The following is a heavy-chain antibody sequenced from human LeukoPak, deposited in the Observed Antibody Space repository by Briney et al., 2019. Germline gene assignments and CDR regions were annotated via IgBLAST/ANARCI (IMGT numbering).Heavy chain of an antibody. J-gene: IGHJ3*02. CDR2: IYHSGST. Sequence: PSETLSLTCTVSGYSISSGYYWGWIRQPPGKGLEWIGSIYHSGSTYYNPSLKSRVTISVDTSKNQFSLKLSSVTAADTAMYYCARDPGYYGSGTRGAFDIWGQGTMVTVSS. CDR3: ARDPGYYGSGTRGAFDI. CDR1: GYSISSGYY. D-gene: IGHD3-10*01. V-gene: IGHV4-38-2*02.